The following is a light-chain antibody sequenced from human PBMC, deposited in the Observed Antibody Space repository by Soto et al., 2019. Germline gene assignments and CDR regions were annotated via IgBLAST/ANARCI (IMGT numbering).Light chain of an antibody. Sequence: QSVLTQPASVSGSPGQSITISCTGTTSDVGGHNYVSWYQQHPDKAPKLMIYDVSNRPSGVSSRFSGSKSGNTASLTISGLQAEDEADHYCSSCTSTSTVLFGGGTKLTVL. CDR3: SSCTSTSTVL. V-gene: IGLV2-14*03. J-gene: IGLJ2*01. CDR2: DVS. CDR1: TSDVGGHNY.